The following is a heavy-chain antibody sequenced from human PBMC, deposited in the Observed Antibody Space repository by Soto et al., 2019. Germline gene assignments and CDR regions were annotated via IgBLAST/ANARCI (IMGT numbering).Heavy chain of an antibody. Sequence: ETLSLTCTVSGGSISSYYWSWIRQPPGKGLEWIGYIYYSGSTNYNPSLKSRVTISVDTSKNQFSLRLTSVTAADTAVYYCARDRGGITVSSKPLGEWFDPWGQGTLVTV. CDR1: GGSISSYY. D-gene: IGHD3-16*01. V-gene: IGHV4-59*01. CDR2: IYYSGST. J-gene: IGHJ5*02. CDR3: ARDRGGITVSSKPLGEWFDP.